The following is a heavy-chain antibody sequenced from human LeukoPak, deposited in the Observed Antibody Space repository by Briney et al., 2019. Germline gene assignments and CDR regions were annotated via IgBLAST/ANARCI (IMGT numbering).Heavy chain of an antibody. CDR2: ISYDGSNK. Sequence: PGGSLRLSCAASGFTFSSYGMHWVRQAPGKGLEWVAVISYDGSNKYYADSVKGRFTISRDNSKNTLYLQMNSLRAEDTAVYYCARDYQESFDYWGQGTLVTVSS. D-gene: IGHD3-16*02. CDR3: ARDYQESFDY. V-gene: IGHV3-30*03. CDR1: GFTFSSYG. J-gene: IGHJ4*02.